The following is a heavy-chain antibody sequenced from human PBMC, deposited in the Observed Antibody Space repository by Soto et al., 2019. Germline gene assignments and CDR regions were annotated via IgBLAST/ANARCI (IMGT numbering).Heavy chain of an antibody. V-gene: IGHV4-39*01. CDR2: VYHRGRS. CDR1: GGLVSNSNYY. CDR3: VSQRTSVLTQAYFDY. D-gene: IGHD2-8*01. Sequence: SETRSHPYTGSGGLVSNSNYYWGWIRQSPGKGLEWIGSVYHRGRSYSKSSVKSRVTISVDTSKNQFSLNLNSVTASDTAVYYCVSQRTSVLTQAYFDYWGPGALVTVS. J-gene: IGHJ4*02.